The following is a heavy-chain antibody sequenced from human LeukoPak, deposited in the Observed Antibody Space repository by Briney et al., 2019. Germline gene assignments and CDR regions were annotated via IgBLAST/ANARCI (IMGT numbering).Heavy chain of an antibody. D-gene: IGHD2-15*01. CDR1: GGSISSSSYY. V-gene: IGHV4-39*01. J-gene: IGHJ4*02. Sequence: SEILSLTCTVSGGSISSSSYYWGWIRQPPGKGLEWIGSIYYSGSTYYNPSLKSRVTISVDTSKNQFSLKLSSVTAADTAVYYCARAIKDIVVVVAPVYFDYWGQGTLVTVSS. CDR3: ARAIKDIVVVVAPVYFDY. CDR2: IYYSGST.